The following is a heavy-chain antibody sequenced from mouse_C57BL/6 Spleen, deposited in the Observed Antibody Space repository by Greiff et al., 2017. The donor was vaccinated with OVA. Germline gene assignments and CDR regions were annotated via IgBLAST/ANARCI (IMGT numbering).Heavy chain of an antibody. CDR1: GYTFTSYW. Sequence: VQLQQPGAELVMPGASVKLSCKASGYTFTSYWMHWVKQRPGQGLEWIGEIDPSDSYTNYNQKFKGKSTLTVDKSSSTAYMQLSSLTSEDSAVYYCARRYGYVDYWGQGTSVTVSS. J-gene: IGHJ4*01. CDR2: IDPSDSYT. CDR3: ARRYGYVDY. D-gene: IGHD2-2*01. V-gene: IGHV1-69*01.